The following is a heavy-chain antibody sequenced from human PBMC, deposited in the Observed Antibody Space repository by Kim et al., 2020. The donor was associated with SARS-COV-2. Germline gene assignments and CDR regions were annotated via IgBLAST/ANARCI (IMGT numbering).Heavy chain of an antibody. CDR2: T. V-gene: IGHV1-46*01. Sequence: TSYAQKFQGRVTMTRDTSTSTVYMELSSLRSEDTAVYYCARGEVRGVMGYWGQGTLVTVSS. D-gene: IGHD3-10*01. CDR3: ARGEVRGVMGY. J-gene: IGHJ4*02.